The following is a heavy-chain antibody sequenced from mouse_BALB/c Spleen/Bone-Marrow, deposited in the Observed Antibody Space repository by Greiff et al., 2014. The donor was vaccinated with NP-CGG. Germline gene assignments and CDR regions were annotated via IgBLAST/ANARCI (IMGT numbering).Heavy chain of an antibody. CDR1: GYSFTDYY. CDR2: VNPNNGGT. CDR3: AREPTAVVAYYYTLNY. Sequence: EVQLQQSGPDLVKPGASVKISCKASGYSFTDYYMHWVKQSHGKSLEWIGRVNPNNGGTDYNQKFEGKAILAVDKSSSTAFMELRSLTTESSAVYYCAREPTAVVAYYYTLNYWGQGTSVTVSS. J-gene: IGHJ4*01. D-gene: IGHD1-1*01. V-gene: IGHV1-34*01.